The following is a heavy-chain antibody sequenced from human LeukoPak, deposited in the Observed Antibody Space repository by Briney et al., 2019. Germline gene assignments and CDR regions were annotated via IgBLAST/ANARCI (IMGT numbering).Heavy chain of an antibody. CDR1: GFTFSSYA. CDR2: ISGSGGST. D-gene: IGHD6-19*01. J-gene: IGHJ4*02. V-gene: IGHV3-23*01. Sequence: PGGSLRLSCAASGFTFSSYAMSWVRQAPGKGLEWVSAISGSGGSTYYADSVKGRFTISRDNSKNSLYLQMNSLRAEDTAVYYCARVVWVAGNYFDYWGQGTLVTVSS. CDR3: ARVVWVAGNYFDY.